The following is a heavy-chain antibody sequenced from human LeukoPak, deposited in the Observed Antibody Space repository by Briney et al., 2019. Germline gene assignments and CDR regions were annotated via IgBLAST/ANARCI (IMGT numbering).Heavy chain of an antibody. Sequence: SQTLSLTCAISGDSVSSNSAAWNWIRQSPSRGLEWLGRTYYRSKWYNDYAVSVESRITINPDTSKNQFSLQLNSVTPEDTAVYYCARETPPGYYYDSSGPQYYFDYWGQGTLVTVSS. CDR3: ARETPPGYYYDSSGPQYYFDY. V-gene: IGHV6-1*01. D-gene: IGHD3-22*01. J-gene: IGHJ4*02. CDR1: GDSVSSNSAA. CDR2: TYYRSKWYN.